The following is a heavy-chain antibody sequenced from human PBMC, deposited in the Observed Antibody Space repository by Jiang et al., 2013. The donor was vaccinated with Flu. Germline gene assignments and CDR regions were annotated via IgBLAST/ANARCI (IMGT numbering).Heavy chain of an antibody. CDR3: AKDLGPIPNDH. V-gene: IGHV3-30*02. Sequence: VQLVESGGGVVQPGGSLRISCSTSGFPFGSYGMHWVRQAPGEGLEWVAFIRFDASDTYYADSVQGRFTISRDNSNNTLFLVMNSLTVDDTAVYYCAKDLGPIPNDHWGQGTLVTVSS. J-gene: IGHJ5*02. CDR2: IRFDASDT. CDR1: GFPFGSYG. D-gene: IGHD3-16*01.